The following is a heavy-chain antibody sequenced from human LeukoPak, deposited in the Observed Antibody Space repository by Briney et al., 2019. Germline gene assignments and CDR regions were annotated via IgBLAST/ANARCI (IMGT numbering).Heavy chain of an antibody. CDR1: GFTFGKYW. D-gene: IGHD3-3*01. CDR2: IKLDGSEK. Sequence: GGSLRLSCVAPGFTFGKYWMSWVRQAPGKGLEWVANIKLDGSEKNYVDSVKGRFTISRDNTKNSLYLPMNSLRVEDTAVFYCARDQYDTWSRRGNFDSWGQGTLVIVSS. J-gene: IGHJ4*02. V-gene: IGHV3-7*03. CDR3: ARDQYDTWSRRGNFDS.